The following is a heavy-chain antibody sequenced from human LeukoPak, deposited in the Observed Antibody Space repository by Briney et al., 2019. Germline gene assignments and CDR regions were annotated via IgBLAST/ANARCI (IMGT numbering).Heavy chain of an antibody. Sequence: SETLSLTCTVSGGSISSSSYYWGWIRQPPGKGLEWIGSIYYSGSAYYNPSLKSRVTISVDTSKNQFSLKLSSVTAADTAVYYSARDIRIAAAGDYWGQGTLVTVSS. V-gene: IGHV4-39*07. CDR3: ARDIRIAAAGDY. J-gene: IGHJ4*02. CDR1: GGSISSSSYY. D-gene: IGHD6-13*01. CDR2: IYYSGSA.